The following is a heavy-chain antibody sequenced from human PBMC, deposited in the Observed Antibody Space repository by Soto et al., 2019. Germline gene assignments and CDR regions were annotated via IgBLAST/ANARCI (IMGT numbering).Heavy chain of an antibody. D-gene: IGHD3-10*01. CDR3: ARTGFGSTVAFDI. J-gene: IGHJ3*02. V-gene: IGHV4-59*01. CDR1: GGSISSYY. CDR2: IYYSGST. Sequence: SETLSLTCTVSGGSISSYYWSWIRQPPGKGLEWIGYIYYSGSTNYNPSLKSRVTISVDTSKNRFSLKLSSVTAADTAVYYCARTGFGSTVAFDIWGQGTMVTVSS.